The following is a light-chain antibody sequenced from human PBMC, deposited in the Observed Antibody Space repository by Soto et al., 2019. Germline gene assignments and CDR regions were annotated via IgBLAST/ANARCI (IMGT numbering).Light chain of an antibody. Sequence: EIVLTQSPGTLSLSPGESATLSCRASQNVGSTSLAWYQQRPAQVTRRLISATPTRATGIPDRFTGSGSGTHFTLTIIRLQPEDVAVYYCQHDGRSPRTFGQGTRV. V-gene: IGKV3-20*01. J-gene: IGKJ1*01. CDR1: QNVGSTS. CDR3: QHDGRSPRT. CDR2: ATP.